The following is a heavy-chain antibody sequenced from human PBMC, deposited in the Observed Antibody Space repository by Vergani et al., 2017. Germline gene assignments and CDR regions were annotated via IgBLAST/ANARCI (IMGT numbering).Heavy chain of an antibody. CDR1: GYTFTSYD. Sequence: QVQLVQSGAEVKKPGASVKVSCKASGYTFTSYDINWVRQATGQGLEWMGWMNPNSGNTGYAQKFQGRVTMTRNTSISTAYMELSSLRSEDTAVYYCARSPPMRFCSSTSCYYAFDIWGQGTMVTVSS. D-gene: IGHD2-2*01. CDR3: ARSPPMRFCSSTSCYYAFDI. V-gene: IGHV1-8*01. CDR2: MNPNSGNT. J-gene: IGHJ3*02.